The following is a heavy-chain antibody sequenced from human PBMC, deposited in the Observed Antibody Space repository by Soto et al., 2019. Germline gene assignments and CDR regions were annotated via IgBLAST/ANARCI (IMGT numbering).Heavy chain of an antibody. Sequence: GRPVEGSRQGSGFSFTGYYIHWVRPALGQGLEWMGWINAHSGGTEYAQKFQGRVTLTRDTSIATAYLTLTSLTSDDTALYYCAKDLTRQLAYWLDPWGQGTLVTVSS. J-gene: IGHJ5*02. V-gene: IGHV1-2*02. D-gene: IGHD6-6*01. CDR3: AKDLTRQLAYWLDP. CDR2: INAHSGGT. CDR1: GFSFTGYY.